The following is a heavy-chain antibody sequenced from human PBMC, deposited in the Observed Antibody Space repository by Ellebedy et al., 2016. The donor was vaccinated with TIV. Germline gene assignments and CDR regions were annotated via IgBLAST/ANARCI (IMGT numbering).Heavy chain of an antibody. CDR3: TREIYGSGSYGIFP. V-gene: IGHV3-53*01. Sequence: GESLKISXAASGFTVSSNYMSWVRQAPGKGLEWVSVIYSGGSTYYADSVKGRFTISRDNSKNTLYLQMNSLKTEDTAVYYCTREIYGSGSYGIFPWGQGTLVTVSS. CDR2: IYSGGST. CDR1: GFTVSSNY. D-gene: IGHD3-10*01. J-gene: IGHJ5*02.